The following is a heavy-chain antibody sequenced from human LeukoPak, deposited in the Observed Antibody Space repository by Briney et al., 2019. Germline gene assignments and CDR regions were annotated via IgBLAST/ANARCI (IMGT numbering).Heavy chain of an antibody. V-gene: IGHV1-46*01. Sequence: ALVKVSCKASGYTFTSYYMHWVRQAPGQGLEWMGIVNPSGGSTSYAQNVQGRVSMTTDTFTSTAFMELRSLRSDDTAIYFCARDIVIVPDGYFYYGLEVWGQGTTVTVSS. CDR3: ARDIVIVPDGYFYYGLEV. J-gene: IGHJ6*02. CDR1: GYTFTSYY. CDR2: VNPSGGST. D-gene: IGHD2-2*01.